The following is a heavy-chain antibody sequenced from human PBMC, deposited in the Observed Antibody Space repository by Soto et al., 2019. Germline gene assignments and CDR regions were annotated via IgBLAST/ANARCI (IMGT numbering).Heavy chain of an antibody. Sequence: EVQLVESGGGLVKPGGSLRLSCAASGFTFSNAGMSWVRQGPGKGLEWVGRIKSKTDGGTTDYAAPVKGRFTISRDDSKNTLYLQTDSPNTEDTAVYYCTTGAYYYGSWGQGTLVTVSS. D-gene: IGHD3-10*01. CDR1: GFTFSNAG. CDR2: IKSKTDGGTT. CDR3: TTGAYYYGS. V-gene: IGHV3-15*01. J-gene: IGHJ5*02.